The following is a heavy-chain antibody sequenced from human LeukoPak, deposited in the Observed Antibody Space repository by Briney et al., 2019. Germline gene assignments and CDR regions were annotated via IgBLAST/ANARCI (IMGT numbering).Heavy chain of an antibody. Sequence: ASVKVSCKASGYTFTSYGISWVRQAPGQGLEWMGWISAYNGNTNYAQKLQGRVTMTTDTSTSTAYMKLRSLRSDDTAVYYCARYGYDFWSGYLDYWGQGTLVTVSS. CDR3: ARYGYDFWSGYLDY. CDR1: GYTFTSYG. V-gene: IGHV1-18*01. CDR2: ISAYNGNT. J-gene: IGHJ4*02. D-gene: IGHD3-3*01.